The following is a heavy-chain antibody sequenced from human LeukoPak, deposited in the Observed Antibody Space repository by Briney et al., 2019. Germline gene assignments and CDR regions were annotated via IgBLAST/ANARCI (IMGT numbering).Heavy chain of an antibody. V-gene: IGHV1-69*04. J-gene: IGHJ4*02. CDR1: GCTFGSYT. D-gene: IGHD3-3*01. Sequence: SVTVSFKSSGCTFGSYTFSWVRQAPAQGLAWVGIILSIIHIPDYAHKFQERVTITLDTSTNTHSMELSSQSSNDTAVSNLPRETEDDSILGVVFCPLYYWGEGTLVAHSP. CDR3: PRETEDDSILGVVFCPLYY. CDR2: ILSIIHIP.